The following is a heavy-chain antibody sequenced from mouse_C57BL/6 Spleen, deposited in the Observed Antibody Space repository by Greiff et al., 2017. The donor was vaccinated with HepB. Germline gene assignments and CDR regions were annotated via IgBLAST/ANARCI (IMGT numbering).Heavy chain of an antibody. CDR1: GYTFTSYW. Sequence: VQLQQSGAELVKPGASVKMSCKASGYTFTSYWITWVKQRPGQGLEWIGDIYPGSGSTNYNEKFKSKATLTVDTSSSTAYMQLSSLTSEDSAVYYCAREGGYYDYDFDYWGQGTTLTVSS. V-gene: IGHV1-55*01. D-gene: IGHD2-4*01. J-gene: IGHJ2*01. CDR3: AREGGYYDYDFDY. CDR2: IYPGSGST.